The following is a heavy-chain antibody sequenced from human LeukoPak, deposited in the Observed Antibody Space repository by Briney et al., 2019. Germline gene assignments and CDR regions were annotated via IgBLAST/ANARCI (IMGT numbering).Heavy chain of an antibody. CDR2: IVGSGGVT. D-gene: IGHD6-19*01. J-gene: IGHJ4*02. Sequence: GGSLRLSCAASGFRFSSYAMSWVRQAPGKGLEWVSGIVGSGGVTYDADSVKGRFTVSRDNSKNTLFLEMNGLRADDTAVYFCAKDLWGDGPFGHRSGWHMGYLDCLGQGTLVTVSS. CDR3: AKDLWGDGPFGHRSGWHMGYLDC. CDR1: GFRFSSYA. V-gene: IGHV3-23*01.